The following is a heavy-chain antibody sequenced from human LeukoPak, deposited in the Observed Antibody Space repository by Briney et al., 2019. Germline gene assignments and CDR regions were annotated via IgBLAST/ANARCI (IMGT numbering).Heavy chain of an antibody. Sequence: ASVKVSCKASGYTFTSYYLHWVRQAPGQGLEWMGWINSNSGRTHHIQDFQGRVTMTRDTSISTAYMEVSRLRSDDTAVYYCARGVKYGCSGGSCYADSWGQGTLVTVSS. V-gene: IGHV1-2*02. CDR2: INSNSGRT. CDR3: ARGVKYGCSGGSCYADS. CDR1: GYTFTSYY. J-gene: IGHJ5*01. D-gene: IGHD2-15*01.